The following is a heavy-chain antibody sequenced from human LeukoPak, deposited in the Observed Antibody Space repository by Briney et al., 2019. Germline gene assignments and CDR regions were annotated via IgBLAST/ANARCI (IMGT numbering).Heavy chain of an antibody. D-gene: IGHD2-15*01. CDR1: GGSISSYY. CDR2: IYYSGST. Sequence: SETLSLTCTVSGGSISSYYWSWIRQPAGKRLEWIGYIYYSGSTNYNPSLKSRVTISVDTSKNQFSLKLSSVTAADTAVYYCARIGYCSGGSCYGDYYGMDVWGQGTTVTVSS. V-gene: IGHV4-59*08. CDR3: ARIGYCSGGSCYGDYYGMDV. J-gene: IGHJ6*02.